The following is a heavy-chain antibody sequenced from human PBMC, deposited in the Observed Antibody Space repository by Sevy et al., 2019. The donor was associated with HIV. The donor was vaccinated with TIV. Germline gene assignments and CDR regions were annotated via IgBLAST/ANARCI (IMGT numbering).Heavy chain of an antibody. Sequence: GGSLRLSCAASGFTFSSYSMNWVRQAPGKGLEWVSSISSSSSYIYYADSVKGRFTISRDNAKNTLYLQMNSLRAEDTAVYYCARDLSGQLWFDPWGQGNLVTVSS. CDR1: GFTFSSYS. J-gene: IGHJ5*02. CDR2: ISSSSSYI. CDR3: ARDLSGQLWFDP. D-gene: IGHD1-1*01. V-gene: IGHV3-21*01.